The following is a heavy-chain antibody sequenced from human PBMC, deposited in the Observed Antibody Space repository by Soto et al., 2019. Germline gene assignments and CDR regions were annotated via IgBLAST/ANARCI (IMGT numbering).Heavy chain of an antibody. V-gene: IGHV2-70*01. CDR3: ARIRNARGSGWYYFDY. Sequence: TLSLTCTVSGGSISSGGYYWSWIRQPPGKALEWLALIDWDDDKYYSTSLKTRLTISKDTSKNQVVLTMTNMDPVDTATYYCARIRNARGSGWYYFDYWGQGTLVTV. CDR2: IDWDDDK. CDR1: GGSISSGGYY. J-gene: IGHJ4*02. D-gene: IGHD6-19*01.